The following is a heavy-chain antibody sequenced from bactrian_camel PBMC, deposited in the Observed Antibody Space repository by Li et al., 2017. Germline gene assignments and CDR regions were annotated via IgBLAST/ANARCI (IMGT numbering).Heavy chain of an antibody. CDR1: GYIGSYC. CDR2: MSPGGSTT. J-gene: IGHJ4*01. Sequence: HVQLVESGGGLVQPGGSLRLSCAASGYIGSYCMGWYRQAPGKEREGVARMSPGGSTTYYADSVKGRFTISRDNAKNTLYLQLNHLKPEDTAMYYCAKVEDGGSWYDVSEERGQGTQVTVS. V-gene: IGHV3S54*01. D-gene: IGHD6*01.